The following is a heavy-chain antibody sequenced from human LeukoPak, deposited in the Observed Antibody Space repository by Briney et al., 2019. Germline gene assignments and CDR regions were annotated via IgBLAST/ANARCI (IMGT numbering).Heavy chain of an antibody. CDR3: ARGLAGYSSSWYRAYCFDY. V-gene: IGHV3-74*01. CDR1: GFTFSSFG. CDR2: INSDGSST. D-gene: IGHD6-13*01. J-gene: IGHJ4*02. Sequence: GGTLRLSCAASGFTFSSFGMTWVRQAPGKGLVWVSRINSDGSSTSYADSVKGRFTISRDNAKNTLYLQMNSLRAEDTAVYYCARGLAGYSSSWYRAYCFDYWGQGTLVTVSS.